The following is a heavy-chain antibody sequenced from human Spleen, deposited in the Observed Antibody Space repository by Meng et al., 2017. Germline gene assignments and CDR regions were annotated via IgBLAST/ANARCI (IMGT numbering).Heavy chain of an antibody. CDR3: ARFKNLGY. CDR2: IKEGGSEK. J-gene: IGHJ4*02. CDR1: GFTFSSTW. D-gene: IGHD1-14*01. Sequence: GESLKISCAASGFTFSSTWMTWVRQAPGKGLEWVANIKEGGSEKYYADSVKGRFTISRDSAKNSLYLQMNSLRAEDTGVYYCARFKNLGYWGQGTLVTVSS. V-gene: IGHV3-7*03.